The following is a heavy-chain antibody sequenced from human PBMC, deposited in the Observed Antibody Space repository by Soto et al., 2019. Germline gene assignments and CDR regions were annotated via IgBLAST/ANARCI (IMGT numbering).Heavy chain of an antibody. CDR2: IFYSGST. Sequence: SETLSLTCTVSGGTISSYYWHWIRQPPGKGLEWISHIFYSGSTKYNPSPEGRVTISVDTSKSQFSVKVSSVTAADMAVYYCAIYYRIGDNWDHRDYWGQGTLVTVSS. D-gene: IGHD1-1*01. J-gene: IGHJ4*02. CDR3: AIYYRIGDNWDHRDY. V-gene: IGHV4-59*01. CDR1: GGTISSYY.